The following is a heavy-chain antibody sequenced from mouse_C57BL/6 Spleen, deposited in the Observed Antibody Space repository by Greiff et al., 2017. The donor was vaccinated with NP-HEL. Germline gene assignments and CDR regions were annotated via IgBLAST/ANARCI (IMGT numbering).Heavy chain of an antibody. V-gene: IGHV1-66*01. Sequence: VQLVESGPELVKPGASVKISCKASGYSFTSYYIHWVKQRPGQGLEWIGWIYPGSGNTKYNEKFKGKATLTADTSSSTAYMQLSSLTSEDSAVYYCARRGDYFDYWGQGTTLTVSS. CDR2: IYPGSGNT. CDR3: ARRGDYFDY. CDR1: GYSFTSYY. J-gene: IGHJ2*01.